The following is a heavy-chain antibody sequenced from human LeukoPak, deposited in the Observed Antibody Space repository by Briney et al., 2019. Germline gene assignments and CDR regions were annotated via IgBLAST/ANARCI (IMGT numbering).Heavy chain of an antibody. CDR2: IYRNADGGTT. V-gene: IGHV3-15*05. D-gene: IGHD2-2*01. Sequence: GGSLRLSCAASGFTFSNAWMTWVRQAPGKGLEWVGRIYRNADGGTTDYAAPVKGRFTIPREDSKNTLYLQMNSLKTEDTAVYYCTTDSYCSTTTCYASSNYYYGLDAWGQGTSVTVSS. CDR3: TTDSYCSTTTCYASSNYYYGLDA. CDR1: GFTFSNAW. J-gene: IGHJ6*02.